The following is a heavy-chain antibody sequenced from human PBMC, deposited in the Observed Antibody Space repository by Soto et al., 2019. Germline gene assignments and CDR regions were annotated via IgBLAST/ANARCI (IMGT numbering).Heavy chain of an antibody. CDR1: GYTFTSCA. CDR3: SVVPAAHEDFDY. CDR2: INAGNGNT. D-gene: IGHD2-2*01. Sequence: ASVKVSCKASGYTFTSCAMHWVRQAPGQRLEWMGWINAGNGNTKYSQKFQGRVTITRDTSASTAYMELSSLRSEDTAVYYCSVVPAAHEDFDYWGQGTLVTVSS. V-gene: IGHV1-3*01. J-gene: IGHJ4*02.